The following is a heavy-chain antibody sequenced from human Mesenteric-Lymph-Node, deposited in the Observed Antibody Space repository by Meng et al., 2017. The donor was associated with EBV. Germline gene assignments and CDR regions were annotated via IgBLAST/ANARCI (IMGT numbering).Heavy chain of an antibody. CDR2: IIPIFGTA. CDR3: ARSYSNDYYFDY. J-gene: IGHJ4*02. V-gene: IGHV1-69*01. Sequence: QVRLVRAGAEVKKAGSSVKVSGKASGGTFSSYAISWVRQAPGQGLEWMGGIIPIFGTANYAQKFQGRVTITADESTSTAYMELSSLRSEDTAVYYCARSYSNDYYFDYWGQGTLVTVSS. D-gene: IGHD4-11*01. CDR1: GGTFSSYA.